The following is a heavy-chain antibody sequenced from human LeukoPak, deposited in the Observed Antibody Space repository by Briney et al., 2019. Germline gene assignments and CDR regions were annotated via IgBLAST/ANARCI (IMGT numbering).Heavy chain of an antibody. CDR3: AKSPADYGDDLFDC. CDR2: IYSGGST. CDR1: GFTVSSNY. V-gene: IGHV3-53*01. Sequence: PGGSLRLSCAASGFTVSSNYMNWVRQAPGKGLEWVSVIYSGGSTYYTDSVKGRFTISRDNSKNTLYLQMSSLRAEDTAVYYCAKSPADYGDDLFDCWGQGTLVTVSS. D-gene: IGHD4-17*01. J-gene: IGHJ4*02.